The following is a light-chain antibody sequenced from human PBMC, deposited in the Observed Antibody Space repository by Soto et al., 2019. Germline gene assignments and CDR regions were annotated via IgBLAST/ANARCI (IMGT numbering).Light chain of an antibody. CDR3: SSYAGSNTPYV. Sequence: QSVLTQPPSASGSPGQSVTISCTGTSSDVGGYNYVSWYQHHPGNAPKLMIYEVNKRTSGVPDRFSGSKSGNTASLTVSGLQAEAEADYYCSSYAGSNTPYVFGTGTKVTVL. CDR1: SSDVGGYNY. CDR2: EVN. J-gene: IGLJ1*01. V-gene: IGLV2-8*01.